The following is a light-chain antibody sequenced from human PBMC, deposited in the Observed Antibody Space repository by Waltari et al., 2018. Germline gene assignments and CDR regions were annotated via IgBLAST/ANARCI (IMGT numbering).Light chain of an antibody. Sequence: DIQLTQSPPLLSASVGDRVTITCRASQGIASFLAWYQQKPGKAPKLLIYPASILQSGVPSRFSGSGSGTEFSLTISSLQPEDCATYYCQQLESYTFTFGPGTKVDIK. CDR2: PAS. CDR1: QGIASF. CDR3: QQLESYTFT. V-gene: IGKV1-9*01. J-gene: IGKJ3*01.